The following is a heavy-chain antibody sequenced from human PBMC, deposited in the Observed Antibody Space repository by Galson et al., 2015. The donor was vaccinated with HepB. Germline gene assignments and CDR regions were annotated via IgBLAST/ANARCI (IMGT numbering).Heavy chain of an antibody. Sequence: SVKVSCKASGYTFTSYGISWVRQAPGQGLEWMGWISAYNGNTNYAQKLQGRVTMTTDTSTSTAYMELRSLRSDDTAVYYCARTEWDSTPPLPTKYWGQGTLVTVSS. J-gene: IGHJ4*02. D-gene: IGHD1-26*01. CDR3: ARTEWDSTPPLPTKY. CDR2: ISAYNGNT. CDR1: GYTFTSYG. V-gene: IGHV1-18*01.